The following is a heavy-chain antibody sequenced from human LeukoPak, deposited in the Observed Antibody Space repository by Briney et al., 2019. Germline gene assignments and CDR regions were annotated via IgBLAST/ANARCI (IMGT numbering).Heavy chain of an antibody. CDR3: AKDLYDFWSGYFKSPDYYYYHMDV. D-gene: IGHD3-3*01. CDR2: ISGSGGST. J-gene: IGHJ6*03. V-gene: IGHV3-23*01. CDR1: GFTFSSYG. Sequence: GGSLRLSCAASGFTFSSYGMSWVRQAPGRGLEWVSAISGSGGSTYYADSVKGRFTISRDNSKNTLYLQMNSLRGEDTAVYCCAKDLYDFWSGYFKSPDYYYYHMDVWGKGTTVTVSS.